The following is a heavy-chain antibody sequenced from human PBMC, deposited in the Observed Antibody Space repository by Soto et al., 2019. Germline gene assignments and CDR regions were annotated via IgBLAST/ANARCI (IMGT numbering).Heavy chain of an antibody. V-gene: IGHV1-69*02. Sequence: QVQLVPSGAEVKKPGSSVKVSCKASGGTFSSYTISWVRQAPGQGLEWMGRIIPILGIANYAPKFQGRVTITADKSTRTAYMELSSLISEDTAVYYCARLNTAYTAMVNDYWGQGTLVTVSS. D-gene: IGHD5-18*01. CDR3: ARLNTAYTAMVNDY. CDR2: IIPILGIA. J-gene: IGHJ4*02. CDR1: GGTFSSYT.